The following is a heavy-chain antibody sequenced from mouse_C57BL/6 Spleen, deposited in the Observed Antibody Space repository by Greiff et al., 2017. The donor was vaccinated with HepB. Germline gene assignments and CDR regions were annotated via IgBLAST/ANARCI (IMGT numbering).Heavy chain of an antibody. CDR3: AREGITTVVATDYAMDY. J-gene: IGHJ4*01. D-gene: IGHD1-1*01. CDR1: GYTFTSYW. Sequence: QVQLKQPGAELVKPGASVKLSCKASGYTFTSYWMHWVKQRPGRGLEWIGRIDPNSGGTKYNEKFKSKATLTVDKPSSTAYMQLSRLTSEDSAVYYCAREGITTVVATDYAMDYWGQGTSVTVSS. V-gene: IGHV1-72*01. CDR2: IDPNSGGT.